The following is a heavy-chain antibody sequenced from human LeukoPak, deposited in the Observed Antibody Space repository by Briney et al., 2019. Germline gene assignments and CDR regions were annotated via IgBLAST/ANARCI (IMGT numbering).Heavy chain of an antibody. J-gene: IGHJ5*02. D-gene: IGHD2-2*01. CDR3: ARVMGLVPTAIVYNWFDA. V-gene: IGHV4-31*03. Sequence: PSQTLSLTCTVSGGSFSSRGYYWSWIRQYPGKGLEWIGYIYFSGSTYYNPSLKSRLTMSVDTSKNQFSLKLSSVTAADTAVYYCARVMGLVPTAIVYNWFDAWGQGTLVTVSS. CDR1: GGSFSSRGYY. CDR2: IYFSGST.